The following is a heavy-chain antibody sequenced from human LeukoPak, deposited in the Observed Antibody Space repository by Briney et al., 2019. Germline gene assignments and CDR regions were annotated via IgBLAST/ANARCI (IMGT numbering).Heavy chain of an antibody. J-gene: IGHJ4*02. CDR2: ISYDGSNK. V-gene: IGHV3-30*03. Sequence: GGSLRLSCAASGFTFSSYGMHWVRQAPGKGLEWVAVISYDGSNKYYADSVKGRFTISRDNSKNTLYLQMNSLRAEDTAVYYCAREDSGSYYGYWGQGTLVTVSS. CDR1: GFTFSSYG. D-gene: IGHD1-26*01. CDR3: AREDSGSYYGY.